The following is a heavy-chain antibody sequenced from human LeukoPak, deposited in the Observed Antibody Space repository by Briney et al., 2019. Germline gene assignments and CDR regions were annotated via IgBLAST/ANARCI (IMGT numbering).Heavy chain of an antibody. CDR3: ARHGHCTNGVCYSNYYYYMDV. J-gene: IGHJ6*03. Sequence: GESLKIFCKGSGYSFTSYWIGWVRQMPGKGLEWMGIIYPDYSDTRYSLSFEGQVIISVDKSISTAYLQWSSLKASHTATYYCARHGHCTNGVCYSNYYYYMDVWGKGTTVTVSS. V-gene: IGHV5-51*01. D-gene: IGHD2-8*01. CDR2: IYPDYSDT. CDR1: GYSFTSYW.